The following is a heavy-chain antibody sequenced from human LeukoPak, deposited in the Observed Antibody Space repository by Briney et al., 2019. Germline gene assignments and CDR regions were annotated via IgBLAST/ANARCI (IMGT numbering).Heavy chain of an antibody. J-gene: IGHJ4*02. CDR3: AKGVDTAMVTTFDY. V-gene: IGHV3-9*01. CDR1: GFTFDDYA. CDR2: ISWNSGSI. D-gene: IGHD5-18*01. Sequence: PGGSLSLSCTASGFTFDDYAMHWVRQAPGKGLEWVSGISWNSGSIGYADSVKGRFTISRDNAKNSLYLQMNRLRAEDTALYYCAKGVDTAMVTTFDYWGQGTLVTVSS.